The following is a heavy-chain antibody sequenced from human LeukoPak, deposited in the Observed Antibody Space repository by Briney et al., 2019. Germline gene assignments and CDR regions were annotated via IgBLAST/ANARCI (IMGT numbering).Heavy chain of an antibody. CDR2: IYYSGST. J-gene: IGHJ6*02. Sequence: SSQTLSLTCTVSGGSISSGGYYWNWIRQHPGKGLEWIGYIYYSGSTYYNPSLKSRVTISVDTSKNQFSLKLSSVTAADTAVYYCAREGPRDYYYYGMDVWGQGTTVTVSS. CDR3: AREGPRDYYYYGMDV. V-gene: IGHV4-31*03. CDR1: GGSISSGGYY.